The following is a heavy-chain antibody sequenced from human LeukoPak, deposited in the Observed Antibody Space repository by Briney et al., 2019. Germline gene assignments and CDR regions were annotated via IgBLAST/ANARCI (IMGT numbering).Heavy chain of an antibody. V-gene: IGHV4-59*01. CDR1: GGSISSYY. CDR3: AGGRSRDGYKYLDY. CDR2: IYYSGST. D-gene: IGHD5-24*01. Sequence: SETLSLTCTVSGGSISSYYWSWIRQPPGKGLEWIGYIYYSGSTNYNPSLKSRVTISVDTSKNQFSLKLSSVTAADTAVYYCAGGRSRDGYKYLDYWGQGTLVTVSS. J-gene: IGHJ4*02.